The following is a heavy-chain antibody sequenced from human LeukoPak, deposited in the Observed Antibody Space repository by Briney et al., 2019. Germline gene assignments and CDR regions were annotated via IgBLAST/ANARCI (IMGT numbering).Heavy chain of an antibody. J-gene: IGHJ4*02. CDR1: GFTFSSYW. Sequence: GGSLRLSCAASGFTFSSYWMHWVRQAPGKGLVWVSRINSDGSSTSYADSVKGRFTVSRDNAKNTLYLQMNSLRAEDTAVYYCATDRNSGKYYDYWGQGTLVTVSS. CDR3: ATDRNSGKYYDY. V-gene: IGHV3-74*01. CDR2: INSDGSST. D-gene: IGHD1-26*01.